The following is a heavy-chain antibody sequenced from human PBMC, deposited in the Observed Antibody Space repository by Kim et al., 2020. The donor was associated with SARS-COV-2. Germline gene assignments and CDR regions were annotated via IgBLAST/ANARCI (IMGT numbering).Heavy chain of an antibody. CDR1: GYTFTSYA. Sequence: ASVKVSCKASGYTFTSYAMHWVRQAPGQRLEWMGWINAGNGNTKYSQKFQGRVTITRDTSASTAYMEPSSLRSEDTAVYYCARDPETYSGIFGYWGQGTLVTVSS. CDR2: INAGNGNT. V-gene: IGHV1-3*01. J-gene: IGHJ4*02. D-gene: IGHD1-26*01. CDR3: ARDPETYSGIFGY.